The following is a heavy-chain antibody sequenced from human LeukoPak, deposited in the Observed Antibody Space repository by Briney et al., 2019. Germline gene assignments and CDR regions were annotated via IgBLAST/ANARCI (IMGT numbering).Heavy chain of an antibody. Sequence: CAASXFTFSSYSMNWVRQAPGKGLEWLSYISSSIGTTYYADSLKGRFTISRGNAKNSLYLQMNSLRAEDRAVYYCXXXXXXXXXXTTYHRFFDYWGQGTLVTVSS. CDR3: XXXXXXXXXXTTYHRFFDY. CDR1: XFTFSSYS. D-gene: IGHD1-26*01. J-gene: IGHJ4*02. CDR2: ISSSIGTT. V-gene: IGHV3-48*01.